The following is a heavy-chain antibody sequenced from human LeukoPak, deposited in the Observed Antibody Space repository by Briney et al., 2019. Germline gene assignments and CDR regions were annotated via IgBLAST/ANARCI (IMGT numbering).Heavy chain of an antibody. J-gene: IGHJ3*02. V-gene: IGHV4-34*01. CDR3: ASQVVTLGPDAFDI. Sequence: PSETLSLTCAVYGGSFSGYYWSWIRQPPGKGLEWIGEINHSGSTNYNPSLKSRVTISVDTSKNQFPLKLSSVTAADTAVYYCASQVVTLGPDAFDIWGQGTMVTVSS. D-gene: IGHD4-23*01. CDR1: GGSFSGYY. CDR2: INHSGST.